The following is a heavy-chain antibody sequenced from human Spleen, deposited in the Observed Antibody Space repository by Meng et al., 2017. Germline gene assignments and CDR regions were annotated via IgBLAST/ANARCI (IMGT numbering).Heavy chain of an antibody. CDR1: GGSISSDNY. CDR2: IYYSGRT. CDR3: ARATSSGYSWYFDL. V-gene: IGHV4-30-4*01. J-gene: IGHJ2*01. Sequence: QVQLQESGPGLVKPSQTLSLTCTVAGGSISSDNYWSWIRQPPGKGLEWIGYIYYSGRTYYNPSLKSRLTISVDTSKNQFSLKLSSVTAADTAVYYCARATSSGYSWYFDLWGRGTLVTVSS. D-gene: IGHD3-22*01.